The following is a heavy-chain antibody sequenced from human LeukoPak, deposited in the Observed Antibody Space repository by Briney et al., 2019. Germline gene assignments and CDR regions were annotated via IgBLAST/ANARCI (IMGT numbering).Heavy chain of an antibody. D-gene: IGHD3-16*01. CDR1: GFTLSTYW. CDR3: ASWGAGGNS. Sequence: PGGSLRLSCEASGFTLSTYWMNWARQVPGKGLEWVANINPDGSAKRYVDSVKGRFTIARDNADNSLSLQMNSLRAEDTAVYYCASWGAGGNSWGQGTLVTVSS. V-gene: IGHV3-7*01. CDR2: INPDGSAK. J-gene: IGHJ4*02.